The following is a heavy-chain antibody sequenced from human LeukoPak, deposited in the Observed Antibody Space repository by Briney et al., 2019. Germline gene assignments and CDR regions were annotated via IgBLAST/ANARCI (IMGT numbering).Heavy chain of an antibody. J-gene: IGHJ4*02. CDR2: ISSSGATR. CDR1: GFAFSVYE. D-gene: IGHD6-19*01. Sequence: QTGGSLRLSCAASGFAFSVYEMYWVRQAPGKGLEWISYISSSGATRYYADSVKGRFTISRDNAYNSLCLQMNSLRAEDTAVYYCATLTVASTFDYWGQGTLVTVSS. CDR3: ATLTVASTFDY. V-gene: IGHV3-48*03.